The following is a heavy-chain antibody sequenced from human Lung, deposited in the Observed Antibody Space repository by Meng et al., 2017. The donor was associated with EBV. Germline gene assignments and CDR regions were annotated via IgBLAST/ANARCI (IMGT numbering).Heavy chain of an antibody. CDR3: ANAGRFGESLGDY. V-gene: IGHV4-31*03. D-gene: IGHD3-10*01. Sequence: QGQLQESGPGLVQPSQTLSLTCTVSGGSVSSGGYYWSWIRQQPGKGLEWIGYIYYTGSSFYNPSLKSRVTISVDTSKNQFSLNLSSVTAADTAVYYCANAGRFGESLGDYWGQGILVTVSS. CDR1: GGSVSSGGYY. CDR2: IYYTGSS. J-gene: IGHJ4*02.